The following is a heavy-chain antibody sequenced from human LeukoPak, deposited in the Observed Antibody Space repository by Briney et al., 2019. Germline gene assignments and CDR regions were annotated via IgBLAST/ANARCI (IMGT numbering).Heavy chain of an antibody. J-gene: IGHJ6*02. Sequence: ASVKVSCKASGYTFTSYGISWERQAPGQGLEWMGWISAYNGNTNYAQKLQGRVTMTTDTSTSTAYMELRSLRSDDTAVYYCAILPYYYYYGMDVWGQGTTVTVSS. CDR2: ISAYNGNT. CDR1: GYTFTSYG. V-gene: IGHV1-18*01. CDR3: AILPYYYYYGMDV.